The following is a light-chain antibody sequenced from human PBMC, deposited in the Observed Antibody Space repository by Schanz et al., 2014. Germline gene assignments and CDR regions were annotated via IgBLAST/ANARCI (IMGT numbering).Light chain of an antibody. V-gene: IGKV3-15*01. J-gene: IGKJ1*01. CDR2: GVS. CDR3: QHYYNWPRT. Sequence: EIVMTQSLATLSLSPGERATLSCRASQSVSSTLAWYQQKPGQAPRLLMYGVSNRATGIPARFSGSGSGTEFALTISSLQSEDFAVYYCQHYYNWPRTFGQGTKVEIK. CDR1: QSVSST.